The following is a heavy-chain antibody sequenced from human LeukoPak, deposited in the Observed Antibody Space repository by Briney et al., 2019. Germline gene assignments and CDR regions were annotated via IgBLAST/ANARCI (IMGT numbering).Heavy chain of an antibody. J-gene: IGHJ4*02. CDR2: IWYDGSYK. Sequence: GGSLRLSCAASGFTFCNYGMHWVRQAPGKGLDWVAGIWYDGSYKYYADSVRGRFTISRDNSKNTLYLHMDSLRAEDTAIYYCAKVVQYTASTGTGLDYWGRGTLVTVSS. D-gene: IGHD6-13*01. V-gene: IGHV3-33*06. CDR1: GFTFCNYG. CDR3: AKVVQYTASTGTGLDY.